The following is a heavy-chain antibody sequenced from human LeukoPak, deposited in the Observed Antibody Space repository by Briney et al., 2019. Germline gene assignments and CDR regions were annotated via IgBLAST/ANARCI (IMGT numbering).Heavy chain of an antibody. Sequence: GGSLRLSCTASGFTFGDYAMSWVRQAPGKGLEWVGFIRSKAYGGTTEYAASVKGRFTISRDDSKSIAYLQMNSLKTEDTAVYYCTRATTVVTPRMFGYYYMDVWGKGTTVTISS. J-gene: IGHJ6*03. V-gene: IGHV3-49*04. CDR1: GFTFGDYA. CDR3: TRATTVVTPRMFGYYYMDV. D-gene: IGHD4-23*01. CDR2: IRSKAYGGTT.